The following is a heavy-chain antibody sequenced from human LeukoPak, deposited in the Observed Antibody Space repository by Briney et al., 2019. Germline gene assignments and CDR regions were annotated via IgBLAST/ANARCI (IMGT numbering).Heavy chain of an antibody. CDR3: ARHRAVVVTSYWYFDL. Sequence: SETLSLTCAVYGGSFTKHQWSWIRQPPGKGLEWIGAINDGGSTNYNPSLKSRVTISVDTSKNQFSLKLSSVTAADTAVYYCARHRAVVVTSYWYFDLWGRGTLVTVSS. J-gene: IGHJ2*01. CDR2: INDGGST. V-gene: IGHV4-34*01. D-gene: IGHD2-21*02. CDR1: GGSFTKHQ.